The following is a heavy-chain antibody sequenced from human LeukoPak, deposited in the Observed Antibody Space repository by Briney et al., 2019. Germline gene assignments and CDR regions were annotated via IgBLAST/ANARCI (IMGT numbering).Heavy chain of an antibody. J-gene: IGHJ5*02. V-gene: IGHV4-34*01. Sequence: SETLSLTCAVYGGSFSGYYWSWIRQPPGKGLEWIGEINHSGSTNYNPSLKSRVTISVDTSKNQFSLKLSSVTAADTAVYYCARGGDYDFWSGYHHVWFDPWGQGTLVTVSS. D-gene: IGHD3-3*01. CDR2: INHSGST. CDR3: ARGGDYDFWSGYHHVWFDP. CDR1: GGSFSGYY.